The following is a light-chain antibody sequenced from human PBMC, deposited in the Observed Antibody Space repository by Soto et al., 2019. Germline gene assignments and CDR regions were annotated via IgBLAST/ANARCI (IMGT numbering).Light chain of an antibody. CDR1: QSISSW. CDR2: DAS. Sequence: GDRVTITCRASQSISSWLAWYQQKPGKAPKFLIYDASNLESGVPSRFSGSGSGTEFTLTISRLQPDDFATYYCQQYSSYWTFGQGTKVEIK. V-gene: IGKV1-5*01. CDR3: QQYSSYWT. J-gene: IGKJ1*01.